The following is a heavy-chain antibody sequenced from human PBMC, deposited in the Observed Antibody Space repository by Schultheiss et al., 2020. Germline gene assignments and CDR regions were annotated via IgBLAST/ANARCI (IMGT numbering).Heavy chain of an antibody. D-gene: IGHD4-23*01. V-gene: IGHV4-34*01. CDR2: IYYSGST. CDR3: ARVWGYYGGNNRYFDY. CDR1: GGSFSGYY. Sequence: SQTLSLTCAVYGGSFSGYYWSWIRQPPGKGLEWIGSIYYSGSTYYNPSLKSRVTISVDTSKNQFSLKLSSVTAADTAVYYCARVWGYYGGNNRYFDYWGQGTLVTVSS. J-gene: IGHJ4*02.